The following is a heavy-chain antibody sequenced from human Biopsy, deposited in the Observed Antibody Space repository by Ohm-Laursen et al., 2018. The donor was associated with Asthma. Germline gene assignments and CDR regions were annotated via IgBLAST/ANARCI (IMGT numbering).Heavy chain of an antibody. CDR3: VRDGTDDAFDI. CDR2: ISKNASTQ. CDR1: GFSFSNFA. Sequence: SLRLSCAASGFSFSNFAIHWVRQAPGKGLEWVGVISKNASTQDYADSVKGRFTMARDNSKNTLDLQMNSLREEDTAVYYCVRDGTDDAFDIWGQGTVVSVSS. V-gene: IGHV3-30*01. J-gene: IGHJ3*02. D-gene: IGHD1-1*01.